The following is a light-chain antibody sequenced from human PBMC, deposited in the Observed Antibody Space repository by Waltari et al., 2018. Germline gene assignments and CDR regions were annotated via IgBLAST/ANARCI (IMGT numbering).Light chain of an antibody. V-gene: IGKV1-17*03. Sequence: DIQMTQSPSAMSASVGDRVTITCRGSHGIRNYSAWFQQKAGKGPKRLIYTASSVQRGVPSRFSGSGSWTEFTLTIRSLQPEDSATYYCLQPTSYPLHLGGGTKVEIK. CDR3: LQPTSYPLH. CDR2: TAS. J-gene: IGKJ4*01. CDR1: HGIRNY.